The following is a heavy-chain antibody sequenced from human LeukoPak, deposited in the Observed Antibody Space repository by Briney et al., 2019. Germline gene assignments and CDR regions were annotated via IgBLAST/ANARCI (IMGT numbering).Heavy chain of an antibody. J-gene: IGHJ4*02. CDR3: ARADWGSIDY. CDR1: GSTFSHYW. CDR2: IRPDANDG. V-gene: IGHV3-7*01. Sequence: PGESLRLSCAAPGSTFSHYWMAWVRQAPGKGLEWVAIIRPDANDGSYVDSVKGRFTISRDNAKNSLYLQLNSLRAEDTAVYFCARADWGSIDYWGQGALVTVSS. D-gene: IGHD7-27*01.